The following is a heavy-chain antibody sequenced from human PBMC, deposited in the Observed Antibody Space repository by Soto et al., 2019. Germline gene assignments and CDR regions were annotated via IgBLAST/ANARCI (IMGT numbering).Heavy chain of an antibody. Sequence: GWSLRLSCAASVFTFSSYAMSWVRQAPGKGLEWVSAISGSGGSTYYSDSVKGRFTISRDNSKNTLYLQMNSLRAEYTAVYYYAKDFKVFRFLELQCDFDMLGKGTMVT. V-gene: IGHV3-23*01. D-gene: IGHD3-3*01. CDR1: VFTFSSYA. CDR2: ISGSGGST. J-gene: IGHJ3*02. CDR3: AKDFKVFRFLELQCDFDM.